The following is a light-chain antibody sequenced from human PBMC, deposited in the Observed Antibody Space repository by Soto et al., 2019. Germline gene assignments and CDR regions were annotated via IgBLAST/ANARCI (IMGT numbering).Light chain of an antibody. CDR3: QKYNSALSIT. CDR1: QGISNY. J-gene: IGKJ5*01. CDR2: AAS. Sequence: DIQMTQSPSSLSASVGDRVTITCRASQGISNYLAWYQQKPGKVPKLLIYAASTLQSGVPSRFSGSGSGTDFTLTISSLQPEDVATYYCQKYNSALSITFGQGTGLEIK. V-gene: IGKV1-27*01.